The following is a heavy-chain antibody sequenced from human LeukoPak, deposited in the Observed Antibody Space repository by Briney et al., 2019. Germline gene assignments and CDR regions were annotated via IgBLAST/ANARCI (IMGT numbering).Heavy chain of an antibody. J-gene: IGHJ6*03. CDR2: IFHTGST. CDR3: ARFPTVRAFYFYYMDV. V-gene: IGHV4-38-2*01. Sequence: SETLSLTCAVSGYSMTSGYFWGWIRQPPGKGLEWIGSIFHTGSTFYNPSLKSRVTMSVDTSKNHLSLKVTSVTAADTAVYYCARFPTVRAFYFYYMDVWGKGTTVNVSS. CDR1: GYSMTSGYF. D-gene: IGHD1-1*01.